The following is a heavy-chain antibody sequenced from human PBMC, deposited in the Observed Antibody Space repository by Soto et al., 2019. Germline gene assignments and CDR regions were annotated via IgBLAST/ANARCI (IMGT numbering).Heavy chain of an antibody. V-gene: IGHV4-59*01. Sequence: PSETLSLTCTVSGGSISSYYWSWIRQPPGKGLEWIGYIYYSGSTNYNPSLKSRVTISVDTSKNQFSLKLSSVTAADTAVYYCETVLNGSIKWFDPWGQGTLVTVSS. D-gene: IGHD3-9*01. CDR2: IYYSGST. J-gene: IGHJ5*02. CDR3: ETVLNGSIKWFDP. CDR1: GGSISSYY.